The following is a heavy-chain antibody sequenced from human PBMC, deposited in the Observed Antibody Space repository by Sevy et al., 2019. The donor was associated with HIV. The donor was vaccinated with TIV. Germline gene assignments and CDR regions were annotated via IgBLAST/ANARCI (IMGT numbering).Heavy chain of an antibody. CDR2: IHSDDTT. Sequence: EGSLRLSCAASGFTVNSNYMTWVRQAPGKELEGVSVIHSDDTTYHADSVKDRFTISRDNFKNTLYLHMSSLIAEDTAVYYCARGKSGYAYALNYWGQGTLVTVSS. J-gene: IGHJ4*02. V-gene: IGHV3-66*01. CDR3: ARGKSGYAYALNY. CDR1: GFTVNSNY. D-gene: IGHD5-18*01.